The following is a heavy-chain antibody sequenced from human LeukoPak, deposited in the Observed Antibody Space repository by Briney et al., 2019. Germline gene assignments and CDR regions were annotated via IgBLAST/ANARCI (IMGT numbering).Heavy chain of an antibody. Sequence: ASVKVSCKASGYTFTSYGISWVRQAPGQGLEWMGWTSAYNGNTNYAQKLQGRVTMTTDTSTSTAYMELRSLRSDDTAVYYCARDLRYSSSWYRVFDYWGQGTLVTVSS. J-gene: IGHJ4*02. CDR1: GYTFTSYG. D-gene: IGHD6-13*01. CDR2: TSAYNGNT. V-gene: IGHV1-18*01. CDR3: ARDLRYSSSWYRVFDY.